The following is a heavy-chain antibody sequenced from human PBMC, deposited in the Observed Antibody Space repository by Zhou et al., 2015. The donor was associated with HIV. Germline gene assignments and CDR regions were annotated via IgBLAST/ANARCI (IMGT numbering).Heavy chain of an antibody. V-gene: IGHV1-69*01. Sequence: QVQLVQSGAEVKKPGSSVKVSCKASGGTLNSFGISWVRQAPGQGLEWMGGIIPMYDIQTYAQQFQGRVTITADELANIVYMDLSRLRPEDTAVYYCARDSGVPSSIDYNYYYMNVWGKGTTVTVSS. CDR2: IIPMYDIQ. J-gene: IGHJ6*03. CDR3: ARDSGVPSSIDYNYYYMNV. D-gene: IGHD4/OR15-4a*01. CDR1: GGTLNSFG.